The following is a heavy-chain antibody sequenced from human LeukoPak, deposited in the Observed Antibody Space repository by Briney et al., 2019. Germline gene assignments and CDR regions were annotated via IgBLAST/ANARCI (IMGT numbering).Heavy chain of an antibody. Sequence: SETLSLTCTVSGGPISSHYWSWIRQPPGKGLEWIGYIYYSGSTNYNPSLKSRVTISVDTSKNQFSLKLSSVTAADTAVYYCARVLDDYSNYAGLDYWGQGTLVTVSS. CDR2: IYYSGST. CDR3: ARVLDDYSNYAGLDY. V-gene: IGHV4-59*11. D-gene: IGHD4-11*01. J-gene: IGHJ4*02. CDR1: GGPISSHY.